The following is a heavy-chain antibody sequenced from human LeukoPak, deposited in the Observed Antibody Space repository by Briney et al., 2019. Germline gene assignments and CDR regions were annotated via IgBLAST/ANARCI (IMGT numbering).Heavy chain of an antibody. J-gene: IGHJ4*02. CDR2: IYYSGST. CDR1: GXSVSSGSNY. V-gene: IGHV4-61*01. CDR3: ARGVYSGSYCYFDY. Sequence: SETLSLTCTVSGXSVSSGSNYWSWIRQPPGKRLEWIGYIYYSGSTNYNPSLKSRVTISVDTSKNQFSLKLSSVTAADTAVYYCARGVYSGSYCYFDYWGQGTLVTVSS. D-gene: IGHD1-26*01.